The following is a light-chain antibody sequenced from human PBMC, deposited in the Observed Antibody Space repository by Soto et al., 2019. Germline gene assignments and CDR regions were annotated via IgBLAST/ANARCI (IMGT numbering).Light chain of an antibody. CDR3: QQYNTSPS. CDR2: WAS. J-gene: IGKJ1*01. V-gene: IGKV4-1*01. Sequence: DIVMTQFPDSLGVSLSERATINCRSGQSLLYSANNNNYLAWYQQKPGQPPKLLISWASARESGVPDRFSGSGSGTDFTLTISSLQAEDVAVYYCQQYNTSPSFGQGTKVDIK. CDR1: QSLLYSANNNNY.